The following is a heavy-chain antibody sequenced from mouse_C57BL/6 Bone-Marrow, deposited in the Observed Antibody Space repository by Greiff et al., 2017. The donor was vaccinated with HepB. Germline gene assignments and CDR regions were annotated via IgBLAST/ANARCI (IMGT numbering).Heavy chain of an antibody. D-gene: IGHD2-3*01. CDR3: TRWLLGNWYFDV. V-gene: IGHV14-4*01. CDR2: IDPENGDT. Sequence: EVQLQESGAELVRPGASVKLSCTASGFNIKDDYMHWVKQRPEQGLEWIGWIDPENGDTEYASKFQGKATITAYTSSNTAYLQLSSLTSEDTAVYYCTRWLLGNWYFDVWGTGTTVTVSS. J-gene: IGHJ1*03. CDR1: GFNIKDDY.